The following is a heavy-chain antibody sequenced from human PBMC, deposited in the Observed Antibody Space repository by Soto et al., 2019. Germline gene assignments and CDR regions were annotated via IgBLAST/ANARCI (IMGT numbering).Heavy chain of an antibody. CDR3: ARVRLSKKIFPSACMYV. Sequence: PGGSLRLSCAASGFTFSSYSMNWVRQAPGKGLEWVSYISSSSSTIYYADSVKGRFTISRDNAKNSLFLQMNSLRDEDTAVYYCARVRLSKKIFPSACMYVWGKGTRVTASS. CDR2: ISSSSSTI. V-gene: IGHV3-48*02. CDR1: GFTFSSYS. D-gene: IGHD2-21*01. J-gene: IGHJ6*04.